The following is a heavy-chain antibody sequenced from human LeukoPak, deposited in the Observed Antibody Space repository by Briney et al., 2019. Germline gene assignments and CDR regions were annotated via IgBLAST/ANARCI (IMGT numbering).Heavy chain of an antibody. V-gene: IGHV1-69*04. D-gene: IGHD1-26*01. J-gene: IGHJ5*02. CDR1: GYTFTSYG. Sequence: SVKVSCKASGYTFTSYGISWVRQAPGQGLEWMGRIIPILGIANYAQKFQGRVTITADKSTSTAYMELSSLRSEDTAVYYCARWGVGATGGWFDPWGQGTLVTVSS. CDR2: IIPILGIA. CDR3: ARWGVGATGGWFDP.